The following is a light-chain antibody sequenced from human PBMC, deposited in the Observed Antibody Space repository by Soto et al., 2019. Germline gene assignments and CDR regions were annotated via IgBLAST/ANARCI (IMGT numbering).Light chain of an antibody. CDR3: QQYANLPFT. Sequence: DIQMTQSPSSLSASVGDRVTITCQASRVIRNXLNWYQQKPGKAPKLLIYDASNLETGVPSKFSGSGSGTDFTFTISSLQPEDIATYYCQQYANLPFTFGPGTKVDI. CDR1: RVIRNX. J-gene: IGKJ3*01. CDR2: DAS. V-gene: IGKV1-33*01.